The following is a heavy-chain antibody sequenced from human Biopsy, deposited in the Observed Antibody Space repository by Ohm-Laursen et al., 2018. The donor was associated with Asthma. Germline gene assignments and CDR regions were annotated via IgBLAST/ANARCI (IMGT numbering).Heavy chain of an antibody. D-gene: IGHD4-17*01. CDR2: INWNGGST. Sequence: LRLSCSASGFTFDDYAMSWVRQAPGKGLEWVSGINWNGGSTGYADSVKGRFTISRDNAKNSLYLQMNSLRAEDTALYHCARDRAVTGLNDAFDTWGQGTMVTVSS. V-gene: IGHV3-20*01. CDR1: GFTFDDYA. J-gene: IGHJ3*02. CDR3: ARDRAVTGLNDAFDT.